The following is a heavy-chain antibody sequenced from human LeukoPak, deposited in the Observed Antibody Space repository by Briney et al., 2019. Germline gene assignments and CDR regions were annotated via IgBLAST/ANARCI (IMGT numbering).Heavy chain of an antibody. D-gene: IGHD3-10*01. V-gene: IGHV3-30*01. CDR2: ISSGGVYE. CDR3: ARDSTYYYDSGSSGPHYFGN. Sequence: PGRSLRLSCAASGFTFSSYAMHWVRQAPGKGLEWVSIISSGGVYEYYADSVKGRFTISRDNSKNTLYLQLNSLRTEDTAVYYCARDSTYYYDSGSSGPHYFGNWGQGTLVTVSS. J-gene: IGHJ4*02. CDR1: GFTFSSYA.